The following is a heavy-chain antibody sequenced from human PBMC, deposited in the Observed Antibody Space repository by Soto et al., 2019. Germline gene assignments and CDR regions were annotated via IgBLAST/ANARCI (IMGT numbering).Heavy chain of an antibody. CDR2: INHSGST. CDR1: GGSFSGYY. J-gene: IGHJ6*02. Sequence: SETLSLTCAVYGGSFSGYYWSWIRQPPGKGLEWIGEINHSGSTNYNPSLKSRVTISVDTSKNQFSLKLSSVTAADTAVYYCARRRNSYYYYYYGMDVWGQGTTVTSP. D-gene: IGHD5-18*01. CDR3: ARRRNSYYYYYYGMDV. V-gene: IGHV4-34*01.